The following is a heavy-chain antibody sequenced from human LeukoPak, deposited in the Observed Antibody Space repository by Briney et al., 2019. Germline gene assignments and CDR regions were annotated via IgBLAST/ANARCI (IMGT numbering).Heavy chain of an antibody. Sequence: ASVKVSCKASGYTFTGYYMHWVRQAPGQGLEWMGWINPNSGGTNYAQKFQGRVTMTRDTSISTAYMELSRLRSDDTAVYYCARAGDFWSGQAGWFDPWGQGTLVTVSS. CDR2: INPNSGGT. J-gene: IGHJ5*02. CDR1: GYTFTGYY. CDR3: ARAGDFWSGQAGWFDP. V-gene: IGHV1-2*02. D-gene: IGHD3-3*01.